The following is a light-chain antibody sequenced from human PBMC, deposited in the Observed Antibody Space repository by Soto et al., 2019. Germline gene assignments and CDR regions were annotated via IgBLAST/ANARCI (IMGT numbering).Light chain of an antibody. CDR1: QSVPSDW. CDR2: GAS. J-gene: IGKJ2*01. Sequence: EIVLTQSPGTLSLSPGEIATLSCRASQSVPSDWLAWYRHKPGQAPRHLIYGASSRATGVPDRVSGRGSGTDFTLTINRLEPEDFAVYYYQQYGNFAYTFGQGTKLEIK. CDR3: QQYGNFAYT. V-gene: IGKV3-20*01.